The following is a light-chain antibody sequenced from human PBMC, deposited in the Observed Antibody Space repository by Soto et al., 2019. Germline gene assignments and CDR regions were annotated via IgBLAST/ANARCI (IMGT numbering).Light chain of an antibody. V-gene: IGKV3-15*01. Sequence: EKVMTQSPATLSVSPGERATLSCRASQSARSNLAWYQQKPGQPPRLLIYDASTRATGIPSRFSGSGSGKEFTLTISSLKSEDFPVYYCQQYDNWRRTCGQGRKV. J-gene: IGKJ1*01. CDR3: QQYDNWRRT. CDR1: QSARSN. CDR2: DAS.